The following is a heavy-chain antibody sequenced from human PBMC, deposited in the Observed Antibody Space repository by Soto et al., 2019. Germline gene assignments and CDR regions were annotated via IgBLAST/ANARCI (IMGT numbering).Heavy chain of an antibody. J-gene: IGHJ4*02. CDR3: ARAPYSSTSFFFDY. Sequence: VASVKVSCKASGYSLTTNHMHWVRQAPGQGLEWMGIVNPSLGRTNYAQKFQDRVAMTWDTSTSTFYMELSSLRSDDTAVYYRARAPYSSTSFFFDYWGQGTLVTVSS. D-gene: IGHD6-6*01. CDR1: GYSLTTNH. V-gene: IGHV1-46*01. CDR2: VNPSLGRT.